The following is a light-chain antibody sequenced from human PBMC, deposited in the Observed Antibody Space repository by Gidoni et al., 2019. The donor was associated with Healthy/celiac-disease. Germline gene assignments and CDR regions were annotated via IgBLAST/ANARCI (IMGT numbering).Light chain of an antibody. Sequence: DIVMTQSPASLAVSLGERATINCKSSQSVLYSSNNKTYLAWYQQKPGQPPKLLIYWASTRESGVPDRFRGSGSGTDFTLTISSLQAEDVAVYYCQQYYSTPPTFGQGTKLEIK. CDR2: WAS. CDR1: QSVLYSSNNKTY. V-gene: IGKV4-1*01. CDR3: QQYYSTPPT. J-gene: IGKJ2*01.